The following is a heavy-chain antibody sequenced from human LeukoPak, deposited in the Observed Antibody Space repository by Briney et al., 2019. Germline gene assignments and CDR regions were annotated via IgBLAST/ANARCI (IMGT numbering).Heavy chain of an antibody. CDR1: GGSFSGYY. Sequence: KTSEILSLTCAVYGGSFSGYYWSWIRQPPGKGLEWIGEINHSGSTNYNPSLKSRVTISVDTSKNQFSLKLSSVTAADTAVYYCAREGSFPYDSSGYYYVGRSSFDYWGQGTLVTVSS. CDR2: INHSGST. V-gene: IGHV4-34*01. D-gene: IGHD3-22*01. J-gene: IGHJ4*02. CDR3: AREGSFPYDSSGYYYVGRSSFDY.